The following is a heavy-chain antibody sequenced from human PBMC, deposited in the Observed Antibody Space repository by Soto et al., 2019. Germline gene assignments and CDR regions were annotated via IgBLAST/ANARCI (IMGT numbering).Heavy chain of an antibody. Sequence: PGESLKISCQGSGYSFTTSWIGWVRQIPGKGLEWMAIIYPGDSETRYIPSFQGQVTISVDKSITTTYLQWSSLKASDTAVYYYARPTTGSSPDYWGQGTQVTVSS. V-gene: IGHV5-51*01. CDR3: ARPTTGSSPDY. CDR1: GYSFTTSW. D-gene: IGHD6-13*01. CDR2: IYPGDSET. J-gene: IGHJ4*02.